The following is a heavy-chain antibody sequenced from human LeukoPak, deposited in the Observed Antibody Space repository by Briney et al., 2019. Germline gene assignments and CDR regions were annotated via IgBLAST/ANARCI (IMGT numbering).Heavy chain of an antibody. CDR1: GYSFTNYW. J-gene: IGHJ6*02. D-gene: IGHD2-2*01. Sequence: GESLKISCKGSGYSFTNYWIGWVRQMPGKALEWMGIIYPGDSDTRYSPSFQGQVTISADRSISTAYLQWNSLKALDSGMYFCARYLGGSRYQLPSGGMDVWGQGTTVIVAS. CDR2: IYPGDSDT. CDR3: ARYLGGSRYQLPSGGMDV. V-gene: IGHV5-51*01.